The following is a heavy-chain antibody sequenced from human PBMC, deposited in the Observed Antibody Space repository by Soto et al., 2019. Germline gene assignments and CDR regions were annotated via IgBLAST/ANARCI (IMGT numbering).Heavy chain of an antibody. CDR3: ARDAAVAGETDRFDY. J-gene: IGHJ4*02. D-gene: IGHD6-19*01. CDR1: SGSIKTDVW. Sequence: PSETLSLTCTVSSGSIKTDVWWSWLRRPPGKGLEWIGEIYQNGHTNYNPSLKSRVAMSVDKSKNQFSLILTSVTAVDTAMYYCARDAAVAGETDRFDYWGQGFLVTVSS. CDR2: IYQNGHT. V-gene: IGHV4-4*02.